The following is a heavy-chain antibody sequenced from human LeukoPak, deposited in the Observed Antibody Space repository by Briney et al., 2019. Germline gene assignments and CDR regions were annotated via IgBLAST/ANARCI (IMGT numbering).Heavy chain of an antibody. V-gene: IGHV3-23*01. J-gene: IGHJ6*02. Sequence: GGSLRLSCAVSGFTVRSYYMAWVRQAPGKGLEWVSAISGSGGSTYYADSVKGRFTISRDNSKNTLYLQMNSLRAEDTAVYYCAKGMAAMVTGGEYYYYGMDVWGQGTTVTVSS. D-gene: IGHD5-18*01. CDR2: ISGSGGST. CDR1: GFTVRSYY. CDR3: AKGMAAMVTGGEYYYYGMDV.